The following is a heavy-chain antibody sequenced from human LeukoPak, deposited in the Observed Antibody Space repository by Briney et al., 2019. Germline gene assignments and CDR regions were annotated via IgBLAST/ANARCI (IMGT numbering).Heavy chain of an antibody. D-gene: IGHD3-22*01. V-gene: IGHV3-30*01. J-gene: IGHJ4*02. Sequence: GRSLRLSCAASGFTFSGYTMHWVRQAPGKGVEWVAVISSDGTNKYYADSVKGRFTISRDNSKNTLYLQMNSLRAEDTAVYYCARDPGNYYDSSGFYYGWGQGTLVTVSS. CDR2: ISSDGTNK. CDR1: GFTFSGYT. CDR3: ARDPGNYYDSSGFYYG.